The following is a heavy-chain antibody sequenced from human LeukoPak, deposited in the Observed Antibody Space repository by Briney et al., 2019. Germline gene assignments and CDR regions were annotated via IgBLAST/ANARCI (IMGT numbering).Heavy chain of an antibody. CDR2: FGGTGGTR. CDR3: AKGRFYFDY. J-gene: IGHJ4*02. CDR1: GFTFGDYA. Sequence: PGGSLRLSCAASGFTFGDYAMSWVRQAPGKGLEWVSAFGGTGGTRYYADSVKGRFTISRDNSKNTLYLQMNSLRAEDTAVYYCAKGRFYFDYWGQGTLVTVSS. V-gene: IGHV3-23*01.